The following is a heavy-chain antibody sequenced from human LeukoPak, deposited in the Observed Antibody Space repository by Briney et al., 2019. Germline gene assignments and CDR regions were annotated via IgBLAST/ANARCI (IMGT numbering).Heavy chain of an antibody. Sequence: PGGSLRLSCAASGFTFSSYAMSWVRQAPGKGLEWVSAISGSGGSTYYADSVKGRSTISRDNSKNTLYLQMNSLRAEDTAVYYCAKDESGTYYYDSSGYYPHYWGQGTLVTVSS. CDR1: GFTFSSYA. V-gene: IGHV3-23*01. CDR2: ISGSGGST. J-gene: IGHJ4*02. D-gene: IGHD3-22*01. CDR3: AKDESGTYYYDSSGYYPHY.